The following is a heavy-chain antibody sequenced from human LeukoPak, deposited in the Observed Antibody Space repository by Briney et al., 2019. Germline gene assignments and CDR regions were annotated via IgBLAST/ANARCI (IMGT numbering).Heavy chain of an antibody. J-gene: IGHJ4*02. V-gene: IGHV1-2*02. CDR1: GYTFTSYY. Sequence: EASVKVSCKASGYTFTSYYMHWVRQAPGQGLEWMGWINPNSGGTNYTQKFRGRVTMTRDTSISTAYLELNRLTSDDTAVYYCARVLARYGNLDYWGQGILVTVSS. CDR2: INPNSGGT. CDR3: ARVLARYGNLDY. D-gene: IGHD1-14*01.